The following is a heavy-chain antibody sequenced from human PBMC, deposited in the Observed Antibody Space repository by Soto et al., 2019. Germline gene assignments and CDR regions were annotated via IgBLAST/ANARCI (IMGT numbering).Heavy chain of an antibody. CDR3: TGTLTRYCSGGSCYSHY. CDR2: ISGSGGST. D-gene: IGHD2-15*01. CDR1: GFTFSSYA. Sequence: GGSLRLSCGASGFTFSSYAMNWVRQAPGMGLEWVSAISGSGGSTYYADSVKGRFTIFRDNSKSTLYLQINSLRAEDTAVYYCTGTLTRYCSGGSCYSHYWGQGTLVTVSS. V-gene: IGHV3-23*01. J-gene: IGHJ4*02.